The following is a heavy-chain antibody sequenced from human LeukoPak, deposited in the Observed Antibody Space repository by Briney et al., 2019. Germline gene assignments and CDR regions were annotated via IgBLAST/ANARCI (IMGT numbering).Heavy chain of an antibody. CDR2: IYYSGST. J-gene: IGHJ5*02. CDR3: ARHPSYCSGGSCYPEFWFDP. D-gene: IGHD2-15*01. V-gene: IGHV4-39*01. CDR1: GGSISSSSYY. Sequence: SETLSLTCTVSGGSISSSSYYWGWIRQPPGKGLEWIGSIYYSGSTYYNPSLKSRVTISVDTSKNQFSLKLSSVIAADTAVYYCARHPSYCSGGSCYPEFWFDPWGQGTLVTVSS.